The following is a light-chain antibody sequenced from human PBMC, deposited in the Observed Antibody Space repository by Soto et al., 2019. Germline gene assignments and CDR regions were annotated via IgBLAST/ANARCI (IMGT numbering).Light chain of an antibody. CDR1: QTISSW. Sequence: DIPMSQSPSTLSGSVGDRVTITCRASQTISSWLAWYQQKPGKAPKLLIYKASTLKSGVPSRFSGSGSGTEFTLTINNLQREDFATHYCQESFFTRGTFGRGTNV. CDR3: QESFFTRGT. V-gene: IGKV1-5*03. CDR2: KAS. J-gene: IGKJ1*01.